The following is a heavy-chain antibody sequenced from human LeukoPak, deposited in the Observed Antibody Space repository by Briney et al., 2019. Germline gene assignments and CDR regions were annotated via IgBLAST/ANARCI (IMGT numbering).Heavy chain of an antibody. CDR1: GGSFSGYY. Sequence: SETLSRTCAVYGGSFSGYYWSWIRQPPGKGLEWIGEINHSGSTNYNASLRSRVTISVDTSKNQFSLRLSSVTAADTAVYYCAPRADIEHSYGYGKWFDPWGQGTRVTVSS. CDR2: INHSGST. D-gene: IGHD5-18*01. J-gene: IGHJ5*02. CDR3: APRADIEHSYGYGKWFDP. V-gene: IGHV4-34*01.